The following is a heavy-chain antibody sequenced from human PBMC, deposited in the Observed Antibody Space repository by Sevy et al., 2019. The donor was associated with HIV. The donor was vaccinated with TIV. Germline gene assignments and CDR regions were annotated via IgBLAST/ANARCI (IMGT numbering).Heavy chain of an antibody. CDR1: GYTFTGYY. Sequence: ASVKVSCKASGYTFTGYYMHWVRQAPGQGLEWIGWINPNIGGTYYAQKFQGRVTMTRDTSISTAYMELGGLGFDDTAVYYCARTYGAHGYFQHWGQGTLVTVSS. J-gene: IGHJ1*01. CDR2: INPNIGGT. CDR3: ARTYGAHGYFQH. V-gene: IGHV1-2*02. D-gene: IGHD4-17*01.